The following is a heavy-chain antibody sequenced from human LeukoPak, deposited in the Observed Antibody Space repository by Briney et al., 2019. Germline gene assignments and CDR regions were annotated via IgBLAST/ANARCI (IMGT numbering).Heavy chain of an antibody. D-gene: IGHD6-13*01. CDR1: GFTFSSYG. CDR2: IRYDGGNK. Sequence: GSLRLSCAASGFTFSSYGMHWVRQAPGKGLEWVAFIRYDGGNKYYADSVKGRFTISRDNSKNTLYLQMNSLRAEDTAVYYCAKRKYSSSWYDQNYFDYWGQGTLVTVSS. V-gene: IGHV3-30*02. CDR3: AKRKYSSSWYDQNYFDY. J-gene: IGHJ4*02.